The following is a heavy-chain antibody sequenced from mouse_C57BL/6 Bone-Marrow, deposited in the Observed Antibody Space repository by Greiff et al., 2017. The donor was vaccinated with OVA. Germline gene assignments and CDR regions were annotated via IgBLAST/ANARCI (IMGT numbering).Heavy chain of an antibody. CDR2: ISYDGSN. CDR1: GYSITSGYY. D-gene: IGHD3-1*01. V-gene: IGHV3-6*01. Sequence: EVKLLESGPGLVKPSQSLSLTCSVTGYSITSGYYWNWIRQFPGNKLEWMGYISYDGSNNYNPSLKNRISITRDTSKNQFFLKLNSVTTEDTATYYCARDHRGYLDYWGQGTTLTVSS. CDR3: ARDHRGYLDY. J-gene: IGHJ2*01.